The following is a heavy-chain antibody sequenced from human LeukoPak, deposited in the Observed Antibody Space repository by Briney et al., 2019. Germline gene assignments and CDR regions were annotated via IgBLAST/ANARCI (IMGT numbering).Heavy chain of an antibody. Sequence: PGGSLRLSCAASGFTFNTYWMSWVRQAPGKGLEWVANIKPDGSEKYYVDSVKGRFTISTDNAKNSLYLQMNSLRAEDTAVYYCARDFGSRGSGTVYYFDYWGREPWSPSPQ. CDR1: GFTFNTYW. J-gene: IGHJ4*02. V-gene: IGHV3-7*01. D-gene: IGHD3-10*01. CDR2: IKPDGSEK. CDR3: ARDFGSRGSGTVYYFDY.